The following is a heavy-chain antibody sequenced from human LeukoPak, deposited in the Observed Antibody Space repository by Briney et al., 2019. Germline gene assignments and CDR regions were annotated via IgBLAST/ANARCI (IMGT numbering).Heavy chain of an antibody. CDR1: GGSFSGYY. CDR3: ARGQSGIAAAGTPFDH. J-gene: IGHJ4*02. Sequence: SETLSLTCAVYGGSFSGYYWSWIRQPPGKGLEWIGEINHSGSTNYNPSLKSRVTISVDTSKNQFSLKLSSVTAADTAVYYCARGQSGIAAAGTPFDHWGQGTLVTVSS. CDR2: INHSGST. D-gene: IGHD6-13*01. V-gene: IGHV4-34*01.